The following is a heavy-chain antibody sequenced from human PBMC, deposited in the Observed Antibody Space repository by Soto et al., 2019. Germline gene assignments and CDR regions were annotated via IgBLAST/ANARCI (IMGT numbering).Heavy chain of an antibody. D-gene: IGHD2-15*01. J-gene: IGHJ6*02. CDR3: ARDLLADCSGGSCQAWADYYYYYGMDV. Sequence: GASVKVSCKASGYTFTSYYMHWVRQAPGQGLEWMGIINPSGGSTSYAQKFQGRVTMTRDTSTSTVYMELSSLRSEDTAVYYCARDLLADCSGGSCQAWADYYYYYGMDVWGQGTTVTVSS. V-gene: IGHV1-46*01. CDR1: GYTFTSYY. CDR2: INPSGGST.